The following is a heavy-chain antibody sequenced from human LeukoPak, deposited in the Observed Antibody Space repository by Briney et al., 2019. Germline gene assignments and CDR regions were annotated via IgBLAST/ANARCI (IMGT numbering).Heavy chain of an antibody. CDR2: IIPIFGTA. J-gene: IGHJ4*02. Sequence: SVRVSCKASGGTFSSYAISWVRQAPGQGLGWMGGIIPIFGTANYAQKFQGRVTITADESTSTAYMELSSLRSEDTAVYYCARDGGYDSSGYSPFDYWGQGTLVTVSS. CDR3: ARDGGYDSSGYSPFDY. CDR1: GGTFSSYA. D-gene: IGHD3-22*01. V-gene: IGHV1-69*13.